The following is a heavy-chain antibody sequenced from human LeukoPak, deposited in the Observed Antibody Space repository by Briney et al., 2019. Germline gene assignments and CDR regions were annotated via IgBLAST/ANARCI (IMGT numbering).Heavy chain of an antibody. D-gene: IGHD6-19*01. Sequence: GSLRLSCAASGFTFSSYETNWVRQAPGKGLEWFAYISGSGSTIYYADSVKGRFTISRDNAKNSLYLQMSSLRAEDTAVYYCAKWGYSSGWPYFDYWGQGTLVTVSS. J-gene: IGHJ4*02. CDR1: GFTFSSYE. CDR3: AKWGYSSGWPYFDY. CDR2: ISGSGSTI. V-gene: IGHV3-48*03.